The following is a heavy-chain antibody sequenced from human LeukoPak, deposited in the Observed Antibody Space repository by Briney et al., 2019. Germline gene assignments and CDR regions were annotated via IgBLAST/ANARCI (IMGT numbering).Heavy chain of an antibody. V-gene: IGHV1-24*01. D-gene: IGHD3-3*01. CDR1: GNTLTDLS. CDR2: FDPEDGET. Sequence: ASVKVSCKVSGNTLTDLSMHWVRQAPGKGLEWMGGFDPEDGETIYAQKFQGRVTMTEDTSTDTAYMELSSLRSEDTAVYYCATRKSYYDFWSGSPFDYWGQGTLVTVSS. J-gene: IGHJ4*02. CDR3: ATRKSYYDFWSGSPFDY.